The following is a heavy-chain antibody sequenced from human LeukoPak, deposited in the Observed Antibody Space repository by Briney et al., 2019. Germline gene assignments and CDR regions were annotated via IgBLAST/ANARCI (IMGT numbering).Heavy chain of an antibody. CDR2: IKQGGSEK. J-gene: IGHJ6*03. V-gene: IGHV3-7*01. CDR3: ARVGDIVVVPAAIGYMDV. D-gene: IGHD2-2*02. Sequence: GGSLRLSCAASGFTFSSYWMSWVRQAPGKGLEWVANIKQGGSEKYYVDSVKGRFTISRDNAKNSLYLQMNSLRAEDTAVYYCARVGDIVVVPAAIGYMDVWGKGTTVTVSS. CDR1: GFTFSSYW.